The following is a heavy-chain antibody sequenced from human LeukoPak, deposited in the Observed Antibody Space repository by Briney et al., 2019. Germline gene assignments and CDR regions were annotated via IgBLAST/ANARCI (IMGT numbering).Heavy chain of an antibody. V-gene: IGHV4-59*08. CDR1: GGSISNDY. J-gene: IGHJ3*02. Sequence: PSETLSLTCTVSGGSISNDYWTWLRQSPGKGLEWIGHIYYSGSTNYNPSLRSRVTISVDTSKNQFSLKLRSVTAADTAVYYCVRLRNAFDIWGQGTMVTVSS. CDR3: VRLRNAFDI. CDR2: IYYSGST.